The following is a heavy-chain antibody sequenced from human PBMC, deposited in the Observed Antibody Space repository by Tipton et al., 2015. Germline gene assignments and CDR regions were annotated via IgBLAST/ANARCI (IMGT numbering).Heavy chain of an antibody. J-gene: IGHJ6*02. CDR2: IYQGGRT. Sequence: TLSLTCAVSAYSVSTDYYWVWIRQPPGKGLEWIGEIYQGGRTNYNPSLKSRVTISVDTSRNQFSLKLSSVTAADTAVYYCARDFTPYQYYAMDVWGQGTTVTVSS. CDR3: ARDFTPYQYYAMDV. V-gene: IGHV4-38-2*02. CDR1: AYSVSTDYY.